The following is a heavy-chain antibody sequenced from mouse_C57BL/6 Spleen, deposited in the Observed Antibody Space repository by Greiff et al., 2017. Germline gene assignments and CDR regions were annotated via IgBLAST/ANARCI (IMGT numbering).Heavy chain of an antibody. CDR2: IDPETGGT. CDR1: GYTFTDYE. V-gene: IGHV1-15*01. Sequence: QVQLQQSGAELVRPGASVTLSCKASGYTFTDYEMHWVKQTPVHGLEWIGAIDPETGGTAYNQKFKGKAILTADKSSSTAYMELRSLTSEDSAVYYCTRWNDDYDEGAWFAYWGQGTLVTVSA. D-gene: IGHD2-4*01. CDR3: TRWNDDYDEGAWFAY. J-gene: IGHJ3*01.